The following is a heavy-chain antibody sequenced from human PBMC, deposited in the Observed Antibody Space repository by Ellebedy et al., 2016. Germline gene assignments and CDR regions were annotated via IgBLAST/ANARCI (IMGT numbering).Heavy chain of an antibody. V-gene: IGHV3-33*01. CDR2: IWYDGSNK. D-gene: IGHD1-26*01. CDR1: GFTFSSYG. J-gene: IGHJ5*02. CDR3: ARDHEGASISWFDP. Sequence: GESLKISXAASGFTFSSYGMHWARQAPGKGLEWVAVIWYDGSNKYYGDSVKGRFTISRDNSKNMLYLQMNSLRAEDTAVYYCARDHEGASISWFDPWGQGTLVTVSS.